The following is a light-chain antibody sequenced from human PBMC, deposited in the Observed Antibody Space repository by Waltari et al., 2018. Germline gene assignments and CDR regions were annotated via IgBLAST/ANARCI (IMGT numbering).Light chain of an antibody. CDR3: QQFNTYPLT. Sequence: AIQLTQSPSTLSASVGDRVTITCRASQGIAGALAWYQQIPGKAPKLLIYDAATLEDGVPPRFSGSGSLTDFTLTISGLQPEDFGTYFCQQFNTYPLTFGGGTKVDIK. J-gene: IGKJ4*01. V-gene: IGKV1-13*02. CDR1: QGIAGA. CDR2: DAA.